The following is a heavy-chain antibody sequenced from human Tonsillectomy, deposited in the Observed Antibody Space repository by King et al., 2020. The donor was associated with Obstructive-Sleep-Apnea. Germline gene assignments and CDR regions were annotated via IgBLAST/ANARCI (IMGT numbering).Heavy chain of an antibody. Sequence: VQLVESGGGLVQPGGSLRLSCAASGFTFSSYAMSWVRQAPGKGLEWVSAISGICGSTYYADSVKGRFTISRDNSKNTLYLQMNSLRAEDTAVYYCAKESLGIGVAGYYFDHWGQGTLVTVSS. CDR3: AKESLGIGVAGYYFDH. CDR2: ISGICGST. CDR1: GFTFSSYA. J-gene: IGHJ4*02. D-gene: IGHD6-19*01. V-gene: IGHV3-23*04.